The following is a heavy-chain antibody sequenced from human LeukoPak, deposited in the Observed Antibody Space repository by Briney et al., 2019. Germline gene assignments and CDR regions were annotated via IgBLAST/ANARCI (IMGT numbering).Heavy chain of an antibody. J-gene: IGHJ4*02. D-gene: IGHD3-10*01. CDR2: MRFEGSNK. CDR1: GFTFSSYG. CDR3: AKDYYGSGTHFDY. Sequence: PGGSLRLSCAASGFTFSSYGMSWVRQAPGKGLEWVAFMRFEGSNKYYADSVKGRFTISRDNSNNTLYLQMNSLRAEDTAVYYCAKDYYGSGTHFDYWGQGTLVTVSS. V-gene: IGHV3-30*02.